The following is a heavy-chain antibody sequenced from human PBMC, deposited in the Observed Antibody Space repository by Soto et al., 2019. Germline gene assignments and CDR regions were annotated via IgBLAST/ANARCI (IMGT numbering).Heavy chain of an antibody. CDR1: GGSISSSSYY. V-gene: IGHV4-39*01. CDR3: ARHGYTRVAGDGWFDP. D-gene: IGHD5-18*01. Sequence: QLQLQESGPGLVKPSETLSLTCTVSGGSISSSSYYWGWIRQPPGKGLEWIGSIYYSGSTYYNPSLKSRVTISLDTSKNQCSLKLSSVTAADTAVYYCARHGYTRVAGDGWFDPWGQGTLVTVSS. CDR2: IYYSGST. J-gene: IGHJ5*02.